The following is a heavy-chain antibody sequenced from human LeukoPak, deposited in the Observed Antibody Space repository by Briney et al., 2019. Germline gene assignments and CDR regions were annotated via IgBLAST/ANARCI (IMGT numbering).Heavy chain of an antibody. CDR3: ASGSSGWYSYFDY. CDR1: GGSISSYY. V-gene: IGHV4-59*01. Sequence: PSETLSLTCTVSGGSISSYYWSWIRQPPGKGLEWIGYIYYSGSTDYNPSLKSRVTISVDTSKNQFSLKLSSVTAADTAVYYCASGSSGWYSYFDYWGQGTLVTVSS. J-gene: IGHJ4*02. D-gene: IGHD6-13*01. CDR2: IYYSGST.